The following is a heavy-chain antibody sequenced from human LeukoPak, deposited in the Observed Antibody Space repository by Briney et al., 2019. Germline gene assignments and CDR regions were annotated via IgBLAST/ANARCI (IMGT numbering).Heavy chain of an antibody. Sequence: SETLSLTCTVSGGSISSSSYYWGWIRQPPGKGLKWIGSIYYSGSTYYNPSLKSRVTISVDTSKNQFSLKLSSVTAADTAVYYCARHGRGWFDPWGQGTLVTVSS. CDR3: ARHGRGWFDP. J-gene: IGHJ5*02. V-gene: IGHV4-39*01. CDR2: IYYSGST. D-gene: IGHD1-26*01. CDR1: GGSISSSSYY.